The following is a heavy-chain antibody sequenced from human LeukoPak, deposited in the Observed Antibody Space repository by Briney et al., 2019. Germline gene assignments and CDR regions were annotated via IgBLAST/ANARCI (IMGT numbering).Heavy chain of an antibody. Sequence: SETLSLTCAVYGGSFSGYYWSWIRQPPGKGLEWVGEINHSGSTNYNPSLKSRVTISVDTSKNQFSLKLSSVTAADTAVYYCARGRLDYDILTGYLSGWFDPWGQGTLVTVSS. CDR3: ARGRLDYDILTGYLSGWFDP. CDR1: GGSFSGYY. J-gene: IGHJ5*02. V-gene: IGHV4-34*01. D-gene: IGHD3-9*01. CDR2: INHSGST.